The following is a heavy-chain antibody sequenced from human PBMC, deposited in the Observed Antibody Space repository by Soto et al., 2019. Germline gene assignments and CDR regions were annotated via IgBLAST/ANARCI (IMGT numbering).Heavy chain of an antibody. CDR3: SRNVDTAMEDYYYYYGMDV. CDR2: ISGSGGST. Sequence: EVQLLESGGGLVQPGGSLRLSCATSGFTFSSYAMSWVRQAPGKGLEWVSAISGSGGSTYYADSVKGRFTISRDNSKNTLYLQMNSRRAEDTAVYYCSRNVDTAMEDYYYYYGMDVWGQGTTVIVSS. D-gene: IGHD5-18*01. V-gene: IGHV3-23*01. J-gene: IGHJ6*02. CDR1: GFTFSSYA.